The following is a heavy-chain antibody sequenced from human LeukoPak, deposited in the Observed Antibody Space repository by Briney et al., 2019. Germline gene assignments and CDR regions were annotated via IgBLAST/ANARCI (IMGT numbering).Heavy chain of an antibody. J-gene: IGHJ4*02. Sequence: GGSLRLSCAASGFTFSSYSMNWVRQAPGKGLEWVSSISSSSSYIYYADSVKGRFTISRDNAKNSLYLQMNSLRAEDTAVYYCVRSINGRYGFFDYWGQGILVTVSS. D-gene: IGHD1-26*01. CDR1: GFTFSSYS. CDR2: ISSSSSYI. CDR3: VRSINGRYGFFDY. V-gene: IGHV3-21*01.